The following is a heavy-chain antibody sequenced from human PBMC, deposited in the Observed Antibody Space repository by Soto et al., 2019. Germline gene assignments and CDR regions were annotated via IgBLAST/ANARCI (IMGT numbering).Heavy chain of an antibody. CDR3: ATPQYYYDSSGYCFDY. D-gene: IGHD3-22*01. J-gene: IGHJ4*02. Sequence: GASVKVSCKVSGYTLTELSMHWVRQAPGKGLEWMGGFDPEDGETIYAQKFQGRVTMTEDTSTDTAYMELSSLRSEDTAVYYCATPQYYYDSSGYCFDYWGQGTLVTVS. CDR1: GYTLTELS. V-gene: IGHV1-24*01. CDR2: FDPEDGET.